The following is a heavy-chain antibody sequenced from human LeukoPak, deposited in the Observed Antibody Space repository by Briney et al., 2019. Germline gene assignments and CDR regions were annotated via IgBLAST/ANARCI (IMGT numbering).Heavy chain of an antibody. CDR1: GFTLTNYG. CDR2: VSHDGGTA. V-gene: IGHV3-30-3*01. CDR3: ARDINWNYMDL. Sequence: PGRSLRLSCAASGFTLTNYGIHWVRQAPGKGLEWVAVVSHDGGTAHYAGSVKGRFTISRDTSKNTLYLRMNSMGPEDTAVYYCARDINWNYMDLWGQGTLVTVSS. J-gene: IGHJ4*02. D-gene: IGHD1-1*01.